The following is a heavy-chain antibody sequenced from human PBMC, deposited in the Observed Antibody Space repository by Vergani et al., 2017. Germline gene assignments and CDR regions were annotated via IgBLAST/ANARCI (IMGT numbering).Heavy chain of an antibody. CDR2: IGTAGDT. CDR1: GFTFSSYD. J-gene: IGHJ6*02. CDR3: ARVRNYDFWSGYYYYGMDV. V-gene: IGHV3-13*01. D-gene: IGHD3-3*01. Sequence: EVQLVESGGGLVQPGGSLRLSCAASGFTFSSYDMHWVRHATGKGMEWVSAIGTAGDTYYPGSVKGRFTISRENAKNSLYLQMNSLRAGDTAVYYCARVRNYDFWSGYYYYGMDVWGQGTTVTVSS.